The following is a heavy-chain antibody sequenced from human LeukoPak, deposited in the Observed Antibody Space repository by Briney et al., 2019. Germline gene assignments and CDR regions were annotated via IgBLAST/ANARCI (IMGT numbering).Heavy chain of an antibody. CDR2: INPSGGST. J-gene: IGHJ4*02. V-gene: IGHV1-46*01. CDR3: ARVGAGRDSLWGYFDY. D-gene: IGHD1-1*01. CDR1: GYTFTSYY. Sequence: ASVKVSCKASGYTFTSYYMHWVRQAPGQGLEWMGIINPSGGSTSYAQKFRGRVTMTRDMSTSTVYMELSSLRSEDTAVYYCARVGAGRDSLWGYFDYWGKGTLVTISS.